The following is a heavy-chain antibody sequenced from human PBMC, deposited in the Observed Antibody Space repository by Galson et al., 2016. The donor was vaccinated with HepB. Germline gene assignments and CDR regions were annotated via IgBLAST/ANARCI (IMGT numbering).Heavy chain of an antibody. CDR1: GGPISIANW. V-gene: IGHV4-4*02. J-gene: IGHJ4*02. CDR2: ISHSGRT. CDR3: AGDYFRTGWSGVLGY. Sequence: SETLSLTCAVSGGPISIANWWSWVRQPPGKGLEWIGEISHSGRTNYNPSLKSRVTMSVDKSKNQFSLKLSSVTAADTAVYYCAGDYFRTGWSGVLGYWGQGTLVTVSS. D-gene: IGHD3/OR15-3a*01.